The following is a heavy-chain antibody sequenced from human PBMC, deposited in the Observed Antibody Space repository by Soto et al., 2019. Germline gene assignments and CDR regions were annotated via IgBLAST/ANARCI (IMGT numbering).Heavy chain of an antibody. Sequence: QVTLKESGPVLVRPTETLTLTCTVSGFSLSNAKMGVSWIRQPPGKALEWLAHIFSNDEKYYNTSLQNRLTISGDGSKSQVVLTMTNTDPADTATYYCARRRSGWFLFDACVQGTLVTVSS. D-gene: IGHD6-19*01. V-gene: IGHV2-26*01. CDR1: GFSLSNAKMG. CDR2: IFSNDEK. CDR3: ARRRSGWFLFDA. J-gene: IGHJ5*02.